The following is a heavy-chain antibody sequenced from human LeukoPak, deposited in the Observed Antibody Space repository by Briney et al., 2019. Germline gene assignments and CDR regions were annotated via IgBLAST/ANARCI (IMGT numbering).Heavy chain of an antibody. D-gene: IGHD1-26*01. Sequence: GRTLRLSCVASGFTFSNYGMHWVRQAAGTGLEWLAVISYDGREKYYSDSVKGRFTTVRDNSENTLYLQMNSLRTEDTAVYYCAKIRLVGANDEYNWFDPWGQGTLVTVSS. CDR2: ISYDGREK. CDR3: AKIRLVGANDEYNWFDP. V-gene: IGHV3-30*18. CDR1: GFTFSNYG. J-gene: IGHJ5*02.